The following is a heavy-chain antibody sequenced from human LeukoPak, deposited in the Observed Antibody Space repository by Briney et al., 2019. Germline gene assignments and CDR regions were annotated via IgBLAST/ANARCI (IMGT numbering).Heavy chain of an antibody. J-gene: IGHJ4*02. CDR1: GGSISSYY. Sequence: AETLSLTCTVSGGSISSYYWSWIRQPAGKGLEWIGRIYTSGSTNYNPSLKTRVTMSVDTAKNQFSLKRSSVTAADTAVYYCARNADHYVWGSYRYTYFDYWGQGTLVTVSS. D-gene: IGHD3-16*02. CDR3: ARNADHYVWGSYRYTYFDY. V-gene: IGHV4-4*07. CDR2: IYTSGST.